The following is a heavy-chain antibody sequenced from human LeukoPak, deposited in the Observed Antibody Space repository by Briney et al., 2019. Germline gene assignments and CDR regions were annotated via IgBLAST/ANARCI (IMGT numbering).Heavy chain of an antibody. CDR2: TSSSGGAT. Sequence: GGSLRLSCAASGFIFSDYYMSWIRQAPGKGLEWVSYTSSSGGATYYAGFVKGRFTVSRDNAQNSLSLQMNSLRVEDTAVYYCARVPRSYYYYYYMDVWGKGTTVTVSS. J-gene: IGHJ6*03. V-gene: IGHV3-11*01. CDR1: GFIFSDYY. CDR3: ARVPRSYYYYYYMDV.